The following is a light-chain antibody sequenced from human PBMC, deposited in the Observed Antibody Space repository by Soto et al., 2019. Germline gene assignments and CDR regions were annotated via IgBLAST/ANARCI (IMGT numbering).Light chain of an antibody. CDR3: SSYAGSNNLV. V-gene: IGLV2-8*01. CDR2: EVS. CDR1: SSDVGGYNY. Sequence: QSALTQPPSASGSPGQSVTISCTGTSSDVGGYNYVSWYQQHQGKAPKLMIYEVSKRPSGVPDRFSGSKSGNTASLTVSGLQSEDDADYYCSSYAGSNNLVFGGGTKLTVL. J-gene: IGLJ2*01.